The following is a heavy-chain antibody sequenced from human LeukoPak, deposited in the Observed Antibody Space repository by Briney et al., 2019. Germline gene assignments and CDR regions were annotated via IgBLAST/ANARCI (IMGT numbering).Heavy chain of an antibody. J-gene: IGHJ4*02. Sequence: SETLSLTCAVSGYSISSGYYWGWIWQPPGKGLEWIGSIYHSGSTYYNPSLKSRVTISVDTSKNQFSLKLSSVTGADTAVYYCASGSYYFDYWGQGTLVTVSS. CDR3: ASGSYYFDY. V-gene: IGHV4-38-2*01. CDR2: IYHSGST. CDR1: GYSISSGYY. D-gene: IGHD1-26*01.